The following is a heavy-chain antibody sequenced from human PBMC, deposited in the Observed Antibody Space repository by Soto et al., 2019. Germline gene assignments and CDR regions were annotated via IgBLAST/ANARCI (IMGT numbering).Heavy chain of an antibody. D-gene: IGHD6-19*01. CDR3: ARGVDPNIAVAGDNWFDP. Sequence: PGGSLRLSCVVSGFTFSSYGMHWVRQAPGKGLEWVTVIWYDGSNKYYADSVKGRFTISRDNSKNTLYLQMDSLRAEDTAVYYCARGVDPNIAVAGDNWFDPWGQGTLVTVSS. CDR1: GFTFSSYG. CDR2: IWYDGSNK. V-gene: IGHV3-33*01. J-gene: IGHJ5*02.